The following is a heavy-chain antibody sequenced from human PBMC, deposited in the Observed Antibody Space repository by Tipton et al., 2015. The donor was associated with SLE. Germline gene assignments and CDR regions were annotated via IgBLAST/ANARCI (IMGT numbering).Heavy chain of an antibody. CDR1: GGSISGYY. CDR2: IYRSGST. D-gene: IGHD2-8*01. J-gene: IGHJ6*02. Sequence: TLSLTCTISGGSISGYYCSWVRQPPGKGLEWIGEIYRSGSTNYKPSLKSRVTISVAKSRNRFSLKLSSVTAADTAVYYCARLLVYGSRYYCIDVGGQGIAVTFSS. CDR3: ARLLVYGSRYYCIDV. V-gene: IGHV4-4*02.